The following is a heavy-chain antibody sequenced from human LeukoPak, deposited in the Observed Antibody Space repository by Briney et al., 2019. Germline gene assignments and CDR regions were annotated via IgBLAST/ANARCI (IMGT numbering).Heavy chain of an antibody. V-gene: IGHV4-61*02. CDR3: ARPLYYDFWSGYGNYYYGMDV. D-gene: IGHD3-3*01. CDR1: GGSITSGSYF. Sequence: SETLSLTCTVSGGSITSGSYFWSWIRQPAGKGVEWIGRISTSGSTNYNPSLKSRVTISVDTSNKHFSLQLSSLTAADTAVYYCARPLYYDFWSGYGNYYYGMDVWGQGTTVTVS. J-gene: IGHJ6*02. CDR2: ISTSGST.